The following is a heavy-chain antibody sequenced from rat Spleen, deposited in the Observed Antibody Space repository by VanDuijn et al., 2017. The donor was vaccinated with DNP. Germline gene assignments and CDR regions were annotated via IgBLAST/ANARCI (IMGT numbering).Heavy chain of an antibody. Sequence: QVHLKESGPGLVQPSQTLSLTCTVSGFSLTSYGVSWVRQPPGKGLEWIAAISSGGYTYYNSALISRLSVSRDTSKSQVFLKMNSLQTEDTATYYCARSPETSYIYFPWAYWGQGTLVIVSS. CDR2: ISSGGYT. V-gene: IGHV2S12*01. CDR1: GFSLTSYG. D-gene: IGHD1-2*01. J-gene: IGHJ3*01. CDR3: ARSPETSYIYFPWAY.